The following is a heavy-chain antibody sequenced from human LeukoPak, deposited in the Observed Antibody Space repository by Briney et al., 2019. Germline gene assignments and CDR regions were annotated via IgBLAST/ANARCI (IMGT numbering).Heavy chain of an antibody. CDR2: ISYDGSNK. D-gene: IGHD3-22*01. CDR3: ARDRGRYYDSRGFYWGYYSDS. V-gene: IGHV3-30-3*01. J-gene: IGHJ4*02. Sequence: GGSLRLSCAASGFTFSSYAMHWVRQAPGKGLEWVAVISYDGSNKYYADSVKGRFTISGDNSKDTLYLQMSSVRVDDTAVYYCARDRGRYYDSRGFYWGYYSDSWGQGILVTVST. CDR1: GFTFSSYA.